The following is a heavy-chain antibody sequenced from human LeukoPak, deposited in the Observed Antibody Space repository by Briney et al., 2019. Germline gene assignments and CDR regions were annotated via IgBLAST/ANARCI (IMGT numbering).Heavy chain of an antibody. V-gene: IGHV1-69*05. CDR2: IIPIFGTA. CDR3: AEGSGSYPYNWFDP. CDR1: GGTFSGYA. Sequence: SVKVSCKASGGTFSGYAISWVRQAPGQGLEWMGGIIPIFGTANYAQKFQGRVTITTDESTSTAYMELSSLRSEDTAVYYCAEGSGSYPYNWFDPWGQGTLVTVSS. D-gene: IGHD1-26*01. J-gene: IGHJ5*02.